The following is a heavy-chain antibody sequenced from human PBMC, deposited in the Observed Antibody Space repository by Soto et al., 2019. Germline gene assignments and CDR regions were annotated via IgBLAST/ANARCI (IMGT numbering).Heavy chain of an antibody. CDR2: TYYRSRWYN. CDR3: AGTTSHHWLDMEV. D-gene: IGHD1-1*01. V-gene: IGHV6-1*01. Sequence: PSQTLSLTCVISGDSVSGDSAAWNWIRLSPSRGLEWLARTYYRSRWYNDYAVSVRSRITVNADTSKNQFSLQLTSVTPEDTAIYYCAGTTSHHWLDMEVWGRGTTVTVSS. CDR1: GDSVSGDSAA. J-gene: IGHJ6*03.